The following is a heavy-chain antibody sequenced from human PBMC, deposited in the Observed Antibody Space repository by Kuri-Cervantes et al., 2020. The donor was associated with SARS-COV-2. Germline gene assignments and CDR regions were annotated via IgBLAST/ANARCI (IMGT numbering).Heavy chain of an antibody. Sequence: ASVKVSCKASGYTFTGYYMHWVRQAPGQGLEWMGWINPNSGGTNYAQKFQGRVTMTRDTSISTAYMELSRLRSDDTAEYYCARDLAGTAVAAWFDPWGQGTLVTVSS. CDR2: INPNSGGT. V-gene: IGHV1-2*02. CDR3: ARDLAGTAVAAWFDP. CDR1: GYTFTGYY. D-gene: IGHD6-19*01. J-gene: IGHJ5*02.